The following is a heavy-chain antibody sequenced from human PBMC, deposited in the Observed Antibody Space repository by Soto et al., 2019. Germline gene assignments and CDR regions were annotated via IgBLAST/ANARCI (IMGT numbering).Heavy chain of an antibody. V-gene: IGHV1-69*12. CDR1: GGTFSSYA. J-gene: IGHJ1*01. CDR3: ARTYCSGGSCYPYFQH. CDR2: IIPIFGTA. D-gene: IGHD2-15*01. Sequence: QVQLVQSGAEVKKPGSSVKVSCKASGGTFSSYAISWVRQAPGQGLEWMGGIIPIFGTANYEQKFQGRVTITAHESTSTAYMELSSLRSEDTAVYYCARTYCSGGSCYPYFQHWGQGTLVTVSS.